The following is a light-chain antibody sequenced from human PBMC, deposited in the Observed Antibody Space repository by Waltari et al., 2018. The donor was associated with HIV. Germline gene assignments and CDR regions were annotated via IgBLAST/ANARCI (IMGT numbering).Light chain of an antibody. V-gene: IGLV3-21*02. CDR3: QVWDSSSVHYV. Sequence: SYVLTQPPSPSVAPGQTARITCAGKNLQSKAVHWSQQKPGQAPLLVVYDDRDRPSGIPDRFSGGNSGNTATLTISRVEVGDEADYYCQVWDSSSVHYVFGGGTRVTVL. CDR1: NLQSKA. CDR2: DDR. J-gene: IGLJ1*01.